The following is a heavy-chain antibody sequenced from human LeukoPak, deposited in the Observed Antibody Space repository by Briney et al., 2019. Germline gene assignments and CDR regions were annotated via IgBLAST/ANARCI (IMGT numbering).Heavy chain of an antibody. V-gene: IGHV1-69*04. CDR1: GGTFSSYA. D-gene: IGHD3-22*01. Sequence: ASVKVSCKASGGTFSSYAISWVRQAPGQGLEWMGRIIPILGIANYAQKFQGRVTITADKSTSTAYMELSSLRSEDTAVYYCAASPYYYDSSGYYYEGPMDVWGKGTTVTVSS. CDR3: AASPYYYDSSGYYYEGPMDV. CDR2: IIPILGIA. J-gene: IGHJ6*03.